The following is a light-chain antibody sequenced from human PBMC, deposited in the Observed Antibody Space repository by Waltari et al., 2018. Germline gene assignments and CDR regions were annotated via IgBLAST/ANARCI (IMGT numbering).Light chain of an antibody. CDR3: AAWDDSLRGRGV. CDR1: SSNIGSNH. J-gene: IGLJ3*02. V-gene: IGLV1-47*01. CDR2: RND. Sequence: QSVLTQPPSASGTPGQRVTIPCSGSSSNIGSNHVFWYQQLPGTAPKLLIYRNDQRPSGVPDRFSGSKSGTSASLAISGVRSEDEADYYWAAWDDSLRGRGVFGGGTKLTVL.